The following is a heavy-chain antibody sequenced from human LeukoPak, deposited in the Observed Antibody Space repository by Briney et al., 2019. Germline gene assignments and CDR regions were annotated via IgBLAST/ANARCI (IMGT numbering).Heavy chain of an antibody. Sequence: PGGSLRLSCAASGFTFDDYAMHWVRQAPGKGLEWVSGISWNSGSIGYADSMKGRFTISRDNAKNSLYLQMNSLRAEDTALYYCAKDSGSSSWSNYDYWGQGTLVTVSS. D-gene: IGHD6-13*01. CDR3: AKDSGSSSWSNYDY. CDR2: ISWNSGSI. CDR1: GFTFDDYA. V-gene: IGHV3-9*01. J-gene: IGHJ4*02.